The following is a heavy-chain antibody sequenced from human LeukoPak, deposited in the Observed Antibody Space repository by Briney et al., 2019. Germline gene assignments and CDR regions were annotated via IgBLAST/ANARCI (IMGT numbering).Heavy chain of an antibody. V-gene: IGHV1-2*02. CDR1: GYTFTVYY. D-gene: IGHD7-27*01. J-gene: IGHJ3*02. CDR2: TNPNSGGT. CDR3: ARDGNWGSLRGAFDI. Sequence: ASVKVSCKASGYTFTVYYMHWVRQAPGQGLEWMGWTNPNSGGTNYAQNFQGGVTMTRDTSISTAYMELSRLRSDDTAVYYCARDGNWGSLRGAFDIWGQGTMVTVSS.